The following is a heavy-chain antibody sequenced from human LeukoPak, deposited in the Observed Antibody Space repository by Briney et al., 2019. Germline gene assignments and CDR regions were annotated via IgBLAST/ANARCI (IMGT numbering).Heavy chain of an antibody. CDR1: GFTFSSYA. CDR3: ARDSRYYDFWSGYLDN. Sequence: GGSLRLSCAASGFTFSSYAMSWVRQAPGKGLEWVSAISGSGGSTYYADSVKGRFTISRDNAKNPLYLQMNSLRAEDTAVYYCARDSRYYDFWSGYLDNWGQGTLVTVSS. V-gene: IGHV3-23*01. J-gene: IGHJ4*02. D-gene: IGHD3-3*01. CDR2: ISGSGGST.